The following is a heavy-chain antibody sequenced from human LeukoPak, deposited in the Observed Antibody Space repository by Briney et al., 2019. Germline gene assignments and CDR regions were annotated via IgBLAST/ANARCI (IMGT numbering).Heavy chain of an antibody. D-gene: IGHD3-16*01. J-gene: IGHJ4*02. CDR1: GFTFSSYG. Sequence: GSLRLSCAASGFTFSSYGMHWIRQPPGKGLEWIGEINHSGSTNYNPSLKSRVTISVDTSKNQFSLKLSSVTAADTAVYYCARGAGGGYFDYWGQGTLVTVSS. CDR3: ARGAGGGYFDY. CDR2: INHSGST. V-gene: IGHV4-34*01.